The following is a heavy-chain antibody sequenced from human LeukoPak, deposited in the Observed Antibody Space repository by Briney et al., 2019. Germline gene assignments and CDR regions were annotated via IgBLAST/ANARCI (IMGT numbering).Heavy chain of an antibody. J-gene: IGHJ4*02. Sequence: SVKVSCKASGGTFSSYAISWVRQAPGQGLEWMGGIIPIFGTANYAQKFQGRVTITADKSTSTDYMELSSLRSEDTAVYYCARALVAATSRFDYWGQGTLVTVSS. D-gene: IGHD2-15*01. V-gene: IGHV1-69*06. CDR1: GGTFSSYA. CDR3: ARALVAATSRFDY. CDR2: IIPIFGTA.